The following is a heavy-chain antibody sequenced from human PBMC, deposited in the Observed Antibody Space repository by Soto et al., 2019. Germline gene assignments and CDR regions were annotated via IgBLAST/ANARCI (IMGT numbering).Heavy chain of an antibody. J-gene: IGHJ4*02. CDR1: GFTFSSYA. CDR3: AKPYSGYDYK. V-gene: IGHV3-23*01. D-gene: IGHD5-12*01. CDR2: ISGSGGST. Sequence: PGGSLSLSFAASGFTFSSYAMSWVRQAPGKGLEWVSAISGSGGSTYYADSVKGRFTISRENSKNTLYLQMNSLRAEDTAVYYGAKPYSGYDYKWGQGTLVTVSS.